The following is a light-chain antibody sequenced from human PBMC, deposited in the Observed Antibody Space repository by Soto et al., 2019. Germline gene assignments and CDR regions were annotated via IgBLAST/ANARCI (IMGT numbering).Light chain of an antibody. CDR1: QSLSGW. J-gene: IGKJ5*01. CDR2: DAF. CDR3: QQSYSVPIT. Sequence: DIHLTQTPSTLSASIGDRVTITCRASQSLSGWLAWYQQTPGKAPKLLISDAFRLESGVPSRFSGSGSGTQFTLTISSLQPEDFATYYCQQSYSVPITFGQGTRLEIK. V-gene: IGKV1-5*01.